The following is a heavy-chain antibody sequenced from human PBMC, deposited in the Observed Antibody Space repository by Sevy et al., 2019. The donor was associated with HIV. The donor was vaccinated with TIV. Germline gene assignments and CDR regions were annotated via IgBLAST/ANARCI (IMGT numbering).Heavy chain of an antibody. J-gene: IGHJ4*02. Sequence: SETLSLTCTVSGGSTTSLYWNWIRQPPGKGLEWIANIYYNGHINYNPALTNQLTLSLDTSKNQFSLCLSSVTAADTAMYYCAGENAWGRGYSWGQGTLVTVSS. CDR2: IYYNGHI. CDR3: AGENAWGRGYS. CDR1: GGSTTSLY. V-gene: IGHV4-59*08. D-gene: IGHD1-26*01.